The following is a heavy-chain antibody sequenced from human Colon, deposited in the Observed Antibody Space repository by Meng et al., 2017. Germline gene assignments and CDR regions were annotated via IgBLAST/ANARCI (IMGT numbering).Heavy chain of an antibody. CDR2: IYHSGST. Sequence: QVQLQESGPGLVKPSGTLSLTCAVSGGSISSSNWWSWVRQPPGKGLEWIGEIYHSGSTNYNPSLKSRVTISVDTSKNQLSLKLSSMTAADTAVYYCARYVFDSSSLYSNWFDPWGQGRLVTVSS. CDR1: GGSISSSNW. D-gene: IGHD3-22*01. J-gene: IGHJ5*02. CDR3: ARYVFDSSSLYSNWFDP. V-gene: IGHV4-4*02.